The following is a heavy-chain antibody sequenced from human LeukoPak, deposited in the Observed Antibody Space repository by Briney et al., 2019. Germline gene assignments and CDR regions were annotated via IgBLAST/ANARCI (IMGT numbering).Heavy chain of an antibody. CDR2: IFYSGGT. V-gene: IGHV4-59*01. Sequence: PSETLSLTCSVSGGSMTNYYWSWIRQSPGKGLEWIGYIFYSGGTDYNPSLKSRVTISVDTSKNQFSLRLRSVTAADTAAYYCARERNYPRSNAFDIWGQGKRVTVSS. D-gene: IGHD5-24*01. J-gene: IGHJ3*02. CDR1: GGSMTNYY. CDR3: ARERNYPRSNAFDI.